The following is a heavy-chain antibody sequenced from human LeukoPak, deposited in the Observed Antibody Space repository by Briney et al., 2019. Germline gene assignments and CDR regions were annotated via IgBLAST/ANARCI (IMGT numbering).Heavy chain of an antibody. D-gene: IGHD1-26*01. J-gene: IGHJ4*02. V-gene: IGHV3-64*01. CDR1: GFTFSSYA. CDR2: ISSNGGST. CDR3: ARRWELPLIFDN. Sequence: GGSLRLSCAASGFTFSSYAMHWVRHAPGKGLEYVSAISSNGGSTNYTNSVKGRFTISRDNSKNTLYLQMGSLTAEDMAVSYGARRWELPLIFDNSGQRTLGTASS.